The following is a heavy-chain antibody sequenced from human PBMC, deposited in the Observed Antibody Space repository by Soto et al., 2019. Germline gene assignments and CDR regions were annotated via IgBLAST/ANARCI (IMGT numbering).Heavy chain of an antibody. J-gene: IGHJ4*02. CDR1: GFTFSSYA. Sequence: GVLRLSCAASGFTFSSYAMSWVRQAPGKGLEWVSAISGSGGSTYYADSVKGRFTISRDNSKNTLYLQMNSLRAEDTAVYYCAKNLCSSTSCYQFDYWGQGTLVTVSS. V-gene: IGHV3-23*01. D-gene: IGHD2-2*01. CDR2: ISGSGGST. CDR3: AKNLCSSTSCYQFDY.